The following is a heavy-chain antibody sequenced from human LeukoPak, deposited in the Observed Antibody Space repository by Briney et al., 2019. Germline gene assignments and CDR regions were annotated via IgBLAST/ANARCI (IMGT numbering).Heavy chain of an antibody. CDR1: RYTLTELS. J-gene: IGHJ3*02. CDR2: FYLEADET. CDR3: ATPGALNGSYSGAFDI. D-gene: IGHD1-26*01. V-gene: IGHV1-24*01. Sequence: ASVKVSCKVSRYTLTELSMHWVRQAPGKQVEWMGGFYLEADETIYAQKSQGRVTMTEDTCTDTAYMELSSLRSEDTAVYYGATPGALNGSYSGAFDIWGQGTMVTVSS.